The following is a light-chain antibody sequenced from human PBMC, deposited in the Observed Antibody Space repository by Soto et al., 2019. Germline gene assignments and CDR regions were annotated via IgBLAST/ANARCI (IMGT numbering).Light chain of an antibody. J-gene: IGKJ1*01. CDR2: DAY. CDR1: QSISDY. V-gene: IGKV1-5*01. CDR3: QQLFDSPIT. Sequence: DIQMTQSPSTLSSSLVYRFIITCRASQSISDYLAWYQQKPGKAPKLLIYDAYSLESGTPSRFSGRRSGTEFTLTIASVQPEDFATYYCQQLFDSPITFGQGTKVDIK.